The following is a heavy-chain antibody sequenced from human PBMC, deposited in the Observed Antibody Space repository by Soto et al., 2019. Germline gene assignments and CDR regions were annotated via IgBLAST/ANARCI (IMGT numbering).Heavy chain of an antibody. Sequence: PSETLSLTCTVSGGSISSGDYYWSWIRQPPGKGLEWIGYIYYSGSTYYNPSLKSRVTISVDTSKNQFSLKLSSVTAAVTVVYFCARVAGYDSSGELDYWGQGTLVTVSS. D-gene: IGHD3-22*01. CDR1: GGSISSGDYY. CDR2: IYYSGST. CDR3: ARVAGYDSSGELDY. V-gene: IGHV4-30-4*01. J-gene: IGHJ4*02.